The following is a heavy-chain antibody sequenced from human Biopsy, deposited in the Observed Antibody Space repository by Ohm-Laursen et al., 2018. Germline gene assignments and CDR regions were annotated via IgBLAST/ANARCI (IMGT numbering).Heavy chain of an antibody. CDR1: GKTFSDYQ. J-gene: IGHJ4*02. CDR2: INQAGTT. D-gene: IGHD2-15*01. V-gene: IGHV4-34*08. Sequence: GTLSLTRSVFGKTFSDYQWSWIRQPPGKGLEWIGQINQAGTTNYNPSLKGRVSISADASKYEFSLRLTSVTAADTAVYLCGNEVHGRDYWGLGAQVTVSS. CDR3: GNEVHGRDY.